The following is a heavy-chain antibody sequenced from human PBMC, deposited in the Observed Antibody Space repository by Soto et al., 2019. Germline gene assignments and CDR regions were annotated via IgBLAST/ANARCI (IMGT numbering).Heavy chain of an antibody. CDR1: GGSISSGDYY. D-gene: IGHD3-10*01. CDR2: IYYSGST. J-gene: IGHJ6*02. Sequence: QVQLQESGPGLVKPSQTLSLTCTVSGGSISSGDYYWSWIRQPPGKGLEWIGYIYYSGSTYYNPCLKSRVTISVDTSKNQFSLKLSSVTAADKAVYYCARVPMVRGPYYYYYGMDVWGQGTTVTVSS. CDR3: ARVPMVRGPYYYYYGMDV. V-gene: IGHV4-30-4*01.